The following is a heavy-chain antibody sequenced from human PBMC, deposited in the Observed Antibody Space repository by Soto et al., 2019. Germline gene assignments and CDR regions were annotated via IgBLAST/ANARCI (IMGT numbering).Heavy chain of an antibody. J-gene: IGHJ6*02. CDR2: INAGNGNT. V-gene: IGHV1-3*01. CDR1: GYTFTSYA. CDR3: ARDGGSYYSYGMDV. D-gene: IGHD1-26*01. Sequence: SVKVSCKASGYTFTSYAMHWVRQAPGQRLEWMGWINAGNGNTKYSQKFQGRVTITRDTSASTAYMELSSLRSEDTAVYYCARDGGSYYSYGMDVWGQGTTVTVSS.